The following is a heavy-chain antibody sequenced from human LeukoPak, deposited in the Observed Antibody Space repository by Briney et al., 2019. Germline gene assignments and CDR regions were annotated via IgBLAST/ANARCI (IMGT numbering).Heavy chain of an antibody. D-gene: IGHD2-15*01. CDR1: GYTFTGYY. CDR3: ARSRYCSGGSRYSSWFDP. J-gene: IGHJ5*02. CDR2: INPNSGGT. V-gene: IGHV1-2*02. Sequence: ASVKVSCKASGYTFTGYYMHWVRQAPGQGLEWMGWINPNSGGTNYAQRFQGRVTMTRDTSISTAYMELSRLRSDDTAVYYCARSRYCSGGSRYSSWFDPWGQGTLVTVSS.